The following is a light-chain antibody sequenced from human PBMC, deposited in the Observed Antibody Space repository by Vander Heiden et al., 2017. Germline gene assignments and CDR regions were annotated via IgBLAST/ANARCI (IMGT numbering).Light chain of an antibody. V-gene: IGLV1-40*01. J-gene: IGLJ3*02. CDR2: VNS. Sequence: QSVLTQPPSVSGAPGQRVTISCTGSSSNIGAGYDVHWYQQLPGTAPKLLIYVNSNRPSGVPDRFSCSKSGTSASLAITGLQAEDEADDYCQSYDSSMSGSRVFGGGTKLTVL. CDR3: QSYDSSMSGSRV. CDR1: SSNIGAGYD.